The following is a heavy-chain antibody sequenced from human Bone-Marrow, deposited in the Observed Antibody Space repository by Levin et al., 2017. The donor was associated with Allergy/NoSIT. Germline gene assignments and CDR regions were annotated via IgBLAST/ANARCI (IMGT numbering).Heavy chain of an antibody. CDR3: TRHRLRGHNWFDP. CDR2: ISSSGTSA. J-gene: IGHJ5*02. V-gene: IGHV3-21*01. D-gene: IGHD3-16*01. Sequence: GESLKISCAASGFSFDIYDMNWVRQAPGKGLEWISSISSSGTSAYYIDSVRGRFAISRDNAGQTLYLQMTSLRIEDTAVYYCTRHRLRGHNWFDPWGQGTLVTVSS. CDR1: GFSFDIYD.